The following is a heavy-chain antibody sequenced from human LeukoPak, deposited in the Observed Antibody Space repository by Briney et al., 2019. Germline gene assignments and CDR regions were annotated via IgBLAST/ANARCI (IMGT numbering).Heavy chain of an antibody. V-gene: IGHV4-39*01. Sequence: SETLSLTCTVSVGSISSSSYYGGSIRQPPGKGLEWIWSIYYSGSTYYNPSRKSRVTISVDTSKNQFSLKLSSVTAADTAVYYCARLANYDFWSGKSYYFDYGGEGTLVTVS. CDR2: IYYSGST. CDR1: VGSISSSSYY. D-gene: IGHD3-3*01. CDR3: ARLANYDFWSGKSYYFDY. J-gene: IGHJ4*02.